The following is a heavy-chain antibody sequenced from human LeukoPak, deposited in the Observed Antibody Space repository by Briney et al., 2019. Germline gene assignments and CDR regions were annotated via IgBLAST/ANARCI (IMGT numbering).Heavy chain of an antibody. J-gene: IGHJ3*02. CDR3: ARDYRDAFDI. D-gene: IGHD1-14*01. CDR2: ISSSSSTK. Sequence: GGSLRLSCAASGFTFSAYSMNWVRQAPGKGLEWVSYISSSSSTKYYADSVKGRFTISRDNAKNSLYLQMNSLRAEDTALYYCARDYRDAFDIWGQGTMVTVSS. CDR1: GFTFSAYS. V-gene: IGHV3-48*04.